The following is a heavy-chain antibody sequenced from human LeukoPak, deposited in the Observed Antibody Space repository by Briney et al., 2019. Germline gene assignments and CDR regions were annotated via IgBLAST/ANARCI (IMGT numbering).Heavy chain of an antibody. V-gene: IGHV4-38-2*02. D-gene: IGHD3-10*01. CDR1: GFTFSSYA. Sequence: PGGSLRLSCAASGFTFSSYAMHWVRQAPGKGLEWIGSIYHSGSTYYNPSLKSRVTISVDTSKNQLSLKLSSVTAADTAVYYCARDPLWFGELYSPHDAFDIWGQGTMVTVSS. CDR2: IYHSGST. J-gene: IGHJ3*02. CDR3: ARDPLWFGELYSPHDAFDI.